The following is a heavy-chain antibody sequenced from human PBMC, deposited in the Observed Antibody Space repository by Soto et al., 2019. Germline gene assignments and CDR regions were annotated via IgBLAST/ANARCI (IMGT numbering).Heavy chain of an antibody. CDR1: GFTFSSYA. V-gene: IGHV3-30-3*01. CDR3: ARDGSYWNDIDLFDY. Sequence: GGSLRLSCAASGFTFSSYAMHWVRQAPGKGLEWVAVISYDGSNKYYADSVKGRFTISRDNSKNTLYLQMNSLRAEDTAVYYCARDGSYWNDIDLFDYWGQGTLVTVSS. D-gene: IGHD1-1*01. CDR2: ISYDGSNK. J-gene: IGHJ4*02.